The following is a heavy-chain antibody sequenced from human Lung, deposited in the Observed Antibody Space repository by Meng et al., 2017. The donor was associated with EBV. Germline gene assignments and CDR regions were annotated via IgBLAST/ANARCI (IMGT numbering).Heavy chain of an antibody. V-gene: IGHV4-4*02. D-gene: IGHD1-26*01. CDR2: IYHSGST. CDR3: ANRREVRPYYFDS. Sequence: QVRLQESGPGRVKPSGTLSLTCAVSGGTISSSNWWSWVRQTPGKGLEWIGEIYHSGSTNYNPSLKSRITISVDESKNQFSLRLKSVTAADTAVYYCANRREVRPYYFDSWGQGTLVTVSS. CDR1: GGTISSSNW. J-gene: IGHJ4*02.